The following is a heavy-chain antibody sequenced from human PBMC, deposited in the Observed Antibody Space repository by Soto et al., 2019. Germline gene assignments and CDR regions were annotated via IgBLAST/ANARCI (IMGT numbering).Heavy chain of an antibody. J-gene: IGHJ3*02. Sequence: QVHLEESGGGVVQPGTSLRLSCVASGFTFSSYGMHWVRQAPGKGLEWVAVIPNTENKKYYADSVKGRFTISRDNSQNTRFLQMDSLMSEDTAMYYCARTAGGRVRGALDIWGQGTMVTVS. CDR2: IPNTENKK. CDR1: GFTFSSYG. D-gene: IGHD6-13*01. CDR3: ARTAGGRVRGALDI. V-gene: IGHV3-30-3*01.